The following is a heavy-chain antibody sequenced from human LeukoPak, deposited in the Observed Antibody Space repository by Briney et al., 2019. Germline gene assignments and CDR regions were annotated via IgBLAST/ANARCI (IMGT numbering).Heavy chain of an antibody. V-gene: IGHV5-51*01. Sequence: GESLKISCKASGNSITTYWIGWVRQKPGKGLEWMGLIFPGDSDTKYSPSFQGQVTISADKSISTAYLQWSSLKASDTAMYYCARRSGYGDYVLDVWGKGTTVTISS. J-gene: IGHJ6*04. CDR1: GNSITTYW. CDR2: IFPGDSDT. D-gene: IGHD4-17*01. CDR3: ARRSGYGDYVLDV.